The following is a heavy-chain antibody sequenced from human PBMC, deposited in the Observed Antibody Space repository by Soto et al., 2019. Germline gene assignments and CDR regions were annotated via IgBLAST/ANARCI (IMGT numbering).Heavy chain of an antibody. CDR1: AFTFSNYA. CDR3: AKDLYYGSGSYYYYYGMDV. D-gene: IGHD3-10*01. Sequence: GGSLRLSCAASAFTFSNYAMHWVRQAPGKGLEWVAVISYDGNTKYYTDSVKGRFSISRDNSKNTLYLQMNSLRAEDTAVYYCAKDLYYGSGSYYYYYGMDVWGQGTTVTVSS. J-gene: IGHJ6*02. V-gene: IGHV3-30-3*01. CDR2: ISYDGNTK.